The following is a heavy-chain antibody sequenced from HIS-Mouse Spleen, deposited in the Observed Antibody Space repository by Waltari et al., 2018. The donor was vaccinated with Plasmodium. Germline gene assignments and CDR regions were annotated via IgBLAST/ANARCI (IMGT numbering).Heavy chain of an antibody. J-gene: IGHJ4*02. D-gene: IGHD1-26*01. CDR3: ARRGGSYYYFDY. CDR2: IYYSGST. Sequence: QLQLQESGPGLVKRSETLSLTCTVSGGSISSRSYYWGWVSQPPGKGLEWLGSIYYSGSTYYNPSLKRRVTISVDTSKNQFSLKLSSVTAADTAVYYCARRGGSYYYFDYWGQGTLVTVSS. V-gene: IGHV4-39*01. CDR1: GGSISSRSYY.